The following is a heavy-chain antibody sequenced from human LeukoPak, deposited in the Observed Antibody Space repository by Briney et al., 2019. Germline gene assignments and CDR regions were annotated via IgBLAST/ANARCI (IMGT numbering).Heavy chain of an antibody. V-gene: IGHV3-49*04. CDR1: GFTFSNAW. CDR3: TRVNYDILTDYYVFDY. J-gene: IGHJ4*02. CDR2: IRSKPYGETT. D-gene: IGHD3-9*01. Sequence: PGGSLRLSCAASGFTFSNAWMSWVRQAPGKGLEWVGFIRSKPYGETTEYAASVKGRFTISRDDSKSIAYLQMNSLKTEDTAVYYCTRVNYDILTDYYVFDYWGQGTLVTVSS.